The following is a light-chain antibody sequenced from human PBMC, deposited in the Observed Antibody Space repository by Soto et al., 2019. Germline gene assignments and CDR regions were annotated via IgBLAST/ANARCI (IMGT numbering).Light chain of an antibody. Sequence: QSALTQPASVSGSPGQSITISCIGSSSDVGGYDYVSWYQQHPGRAPKVIIYEVSNRPSGVSDRFSGSKSGNTASLTISGVQAEDEADYYCCSYTDTSGRVFGGGTNSPS. CDR1: SSDVGGYDY. J-gene: IGLJ3*02. CDR3: CSYTDTSGRV. CDR2: EVS. V-gene: IGLV2-14*01.